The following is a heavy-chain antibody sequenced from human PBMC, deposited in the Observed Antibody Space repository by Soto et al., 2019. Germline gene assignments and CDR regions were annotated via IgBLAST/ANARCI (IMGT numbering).Heavy chain of an antibody. CDR2: IYHSGST. CDR1: GGSISSGGYS. V-gene: IGHV4-30-2*01. CDR3: ARGEVTTGAF. D-gene: IGHD4-17*01. J-gene: IGHJ4*02. Sequence: SETLSLTCAVSGGSISSGGYSWSWIRQPPGKGLEWIGYIYHSGSTYYNPSLKSRVTISVDRSKNQFSLRLNSVTAADTAVYYCARGEVTTGAFWGQGTQVTVSS.